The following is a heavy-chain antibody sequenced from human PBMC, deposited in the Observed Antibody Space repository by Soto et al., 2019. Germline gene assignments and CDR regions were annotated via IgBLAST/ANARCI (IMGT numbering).Heavy chain of an antibody. V-gene: IGHV4-34*01. CDR2: IHHSGRT. J-gene: IGHJ3*02. D-gene: IGHD2-2*01. CDR3: ARGECSSNYCFTRWALDI. Sequence: LSLTCAVYGGSFSGYYWTWIRQTPGKGLEWIGEIHHSGRTNYNPSLKSRVSISADTSKTQFSLNLTSVTAADTAVYYCARGECSSNYCFTRWALDIWGQGTVVTVSS. CDR1: GGSFSGYY.